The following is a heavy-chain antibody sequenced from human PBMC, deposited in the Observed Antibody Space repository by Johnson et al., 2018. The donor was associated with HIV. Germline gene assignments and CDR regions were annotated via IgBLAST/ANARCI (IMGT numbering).Heavy chain of an antibody. CDR1: GCTFSRDD. V-gene: IGHV3-13*01. J-gene: IGHJ3*02. D-gene: IGHD6-19*01. Sequence: VQLVESGGGVVQPGRSLRLSCADSGCTFSRDDMHGVRQATGKGLVWVSAIGPTGDTYYPGSVKGRFTISRENAKNSLYLQMNSLRAGDTAVYYCARGLIAVAGFDAFDIWGQGTMVTISS. CDR2: IGPTGDT. CDR3: ARGLIAVAGFDAFDI.